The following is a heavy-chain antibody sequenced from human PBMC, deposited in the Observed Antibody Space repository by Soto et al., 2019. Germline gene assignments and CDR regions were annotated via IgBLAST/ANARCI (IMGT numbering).Heavy chain of an antibody. J-gene: IGHJ3*02. Sequence: QVKLVQSGAEVKKPGASVKVSCKASGYTFTSYGIIWVRQAPGQGLEWMGWISAYNGNTNYAQKLQGRVTMTTDTTPSTGYMELRSLRSDDTAVYYCARSSSGPPPDAFDIWGQGTMVTVSS. CDR3: ARSSSGPPPDAFDI. CDR1: GYTFTSYG. V-gene: IGHV1-18*01. D-gene: IGHD6-19*01. CDR2: ISAYNGNT.